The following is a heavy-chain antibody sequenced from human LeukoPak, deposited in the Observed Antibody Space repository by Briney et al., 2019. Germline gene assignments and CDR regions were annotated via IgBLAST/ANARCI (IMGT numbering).Heavy chain of an antibody. CDR2: IKQDGSEK. D-gene: IGHD5-24*01. CDR1: GFTFSSYW. Sequence: PGGSLRLSCAASGFTFSSYWMGWVRQAPGKGLEWVANIKQDGSEKYYVDSVKGRFTISRDNAKNSLYLQMNSLRAEDTAVYYCARDLGQRWLQFGYFDYWGQGTLVTVSS. J-gene: IGHJ4*02. V-gene: IGHV3-7*01. CDR3: ARDLGQRWLQFGYFDY.